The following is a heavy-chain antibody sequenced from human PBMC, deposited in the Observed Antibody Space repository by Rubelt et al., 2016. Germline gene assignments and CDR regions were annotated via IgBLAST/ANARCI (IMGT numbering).Heavy chain of an antibody. CDR2: IWYDGSNK. CDR3: AKAPTSTVTTRCDS. V-gene: IGHV3-33*06. J-gene: IGHJ4*02. D-gene: IGHD4-17*01. Sequence: GLEWVAVIWYDGSNKYYADSVKGRFTISRDNSKNTLYLQMNSLRAEDTAVYYCAKAPTSTVTTRCDSWGQGTLVTVSS.